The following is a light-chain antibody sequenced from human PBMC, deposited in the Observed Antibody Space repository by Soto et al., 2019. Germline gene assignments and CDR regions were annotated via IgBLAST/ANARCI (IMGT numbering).Light chain of an antibody. CDR2: EVS. J-gene: IGLJ1*01. CDR3: TSTAGSNNYV. Sequence: QSALTQPPSASGSPGQSVTISCTGTSSDVGGYNYVSWYQQHPGNAPKLIMSEVSNRPSGVPDRFAGSKSGNTAFLTVAGLPDDDEADYYCTSTAGSNNYVFGTGTKVTVL. CDR1: SSDVGGYNY. V-gene: IGLV2-8*01.